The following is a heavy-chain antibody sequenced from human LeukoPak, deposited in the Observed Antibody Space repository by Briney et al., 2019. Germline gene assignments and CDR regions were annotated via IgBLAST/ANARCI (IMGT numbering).Heavy chain of an antibody. CDR1: GGSISSGGYY. Sequence: SQTLSLTCTVSGGSISSGGYYWSWIRQHPGKGLEWIGYIYYSGSTYYNSSLKSRVTISVDTSKNQFSLKLSSVTAADTAVYYCARGGGGFYDSSGYFDYWGQGTLVTVSS. J-gene: IGHJ4*02. CDR3: ARGGGGFYDSSGYFDY. V-gene: IGHV4-31*03. CDR2: IYYSGST. D-gene: IGHD3-22*01.